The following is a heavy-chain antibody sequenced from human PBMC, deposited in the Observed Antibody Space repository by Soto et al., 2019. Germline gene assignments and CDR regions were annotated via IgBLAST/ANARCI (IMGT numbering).Heavy chain of an antibody. CDR1: GGSVSSGDYF. V-gene: IGHV4-61*08. J-gene: IGHJ6*02. CDR3: ARSPNYYYYGFDV. D-gene: IGHD3-10*01. CDR2: IYYSGST. Sequence: SETLSLTCTVSGGSVSSGDYFWSWLRQSPGKRLEWIAYIYYSGSTNYNPSLKSRATISVDTSKSQVSLTLTSMAAADAALYYCARSPNYYYYGFDVWGQGTAVTVSS.